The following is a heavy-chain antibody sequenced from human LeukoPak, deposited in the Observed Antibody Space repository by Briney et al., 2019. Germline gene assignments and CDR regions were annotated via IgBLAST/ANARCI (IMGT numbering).Heavy chain of an antibody. CDR2: ISGSGGST. J-gene: IGHJ4*02. V-gene: IGHV3-23*01. Sequence: GESLRLSCAASGFTFSSNAMSWVRQAPGKGLEWVSGISGSGGSTDYADSVKGRFTISRDNSKNTLYLQMNSLRAEDTAVYYCATDSSSWYFDFWGQGTLVTVSS. D-gene: IGHD6-13*01. CDR3: ATDSSSWYFDF. CDR1: GFTFSSNA.